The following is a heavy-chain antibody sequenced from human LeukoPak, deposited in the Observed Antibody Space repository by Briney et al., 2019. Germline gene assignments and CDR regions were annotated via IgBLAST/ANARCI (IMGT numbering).Heavy chain of an antibody. J-gene: IGHJ4*02. CDR2: VFSGNT. CDR3: ARLRGSYYYFES. Sequence: NSSETLSLTCAVSGYSIRSGYYWGWIRQPPGKGLEWIGSVFSGNTHYNPPLKSRVTISVDTSKNQFYLDLSSVTAADTAVYYCARLRGSYYYFESWGQGTLVTVSS. D-gene: IGHD1-26*01. V-gene: IGHV4-38-2*01. CDR1: GYSIRSGYY.